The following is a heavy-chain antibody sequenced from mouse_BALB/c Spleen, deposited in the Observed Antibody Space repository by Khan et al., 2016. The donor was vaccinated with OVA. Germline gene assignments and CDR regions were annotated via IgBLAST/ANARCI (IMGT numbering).Heavy chain of an antibody. D-gene: IGHD6-2*01. Sequence: QVQLQQSGAELAKPGASVKMSCTASGYTFTTYWIHWINQRPGQGLEWIGYINPSTGYTEYNKKFKDKATLTEDESSSTAYMQLNRLTSADSAVYCCTRRGLFGLFAYWGQGTLVTVSA. CDR1: GYTFTTYW. V-gene: IGHV1-7*01. J-gene: IGHJ3*01. CDR3: TRRGLFGLFAY. CDR2: INPSTGYT.